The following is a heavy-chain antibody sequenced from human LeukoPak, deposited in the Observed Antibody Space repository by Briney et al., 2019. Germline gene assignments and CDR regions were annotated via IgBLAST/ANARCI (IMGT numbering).Heavy chain of an antibody. J-gene: IGHJ5*02. V-gene: IGHV5-51*01. CDR1: GYSFTSYW. D-gene: IGHD6-6*01. CDR3: ARRRQLVNWFDP. CDR2: IYPGDSET. Sequence: GESLKISCKASGYSFTSYWIGWVRQMPGKGLEWMGIIYPGDSETRYSPSFQGQITISADKSISTAYLQWSSLKASDTAMYYCARRRQLVNWFDPWGQGTLVTVSS.